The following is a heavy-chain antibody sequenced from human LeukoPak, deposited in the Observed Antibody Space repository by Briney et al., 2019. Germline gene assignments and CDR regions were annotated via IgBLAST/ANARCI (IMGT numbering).Heavy chain of an antibody. CDR2: INHSGST. J-gene: IGHJ3*02. CDR3: ARISRNDAFDI. Sequence: SETLSLTCAVYGGSFSGYYWSWIRQPPGKGLEWIGEINHSGSTNYNPSLKSRVTISVDTSKNQFSLKLSSVTAADTAVYYCARISRNDAFDIWGQGTMATVSS. V-gene: IGHV4-34*01. CDR1: GGSFSGYY.